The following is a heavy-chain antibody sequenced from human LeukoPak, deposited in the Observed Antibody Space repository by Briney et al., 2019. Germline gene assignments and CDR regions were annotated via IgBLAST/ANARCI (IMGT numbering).Heavy chain of an antibody. D-gene: IGHD5-24*01. CDR3: AKDEVRRDGYKEQRPDY. Sequence: GGSLRLSCAASGFTFSSYAMTWVRQAPGKGLEWVSAISASGGSTYYADSVKGRFTISRDNSKNTLYLQMNSLRAEDTAVYYCAKDEVRRDGYKEQRPDYWGQGTLVTVSS. CDR1: GFTFSSYA. CDR2: ISASGGST. J-gene: IGHJ4*02. V-gene: IGHV3-23*01.